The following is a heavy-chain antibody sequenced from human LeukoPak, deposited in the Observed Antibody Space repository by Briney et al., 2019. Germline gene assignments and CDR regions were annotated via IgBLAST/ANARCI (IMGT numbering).Heavy chain of an antibody. CDR1: GYTFTGYY. Sequence: GASVKVSCTASGYTFTGYYMHWVRQAPGQGLEWMGWINPNSGGTNYAQKFQGRVTMTRDTSISTAYMELSRLRSDDTAVYYCARDLRPGYSSGWYWDYFDYWGQGTLVTVSS. CDR3: ARDLRPGYSSGWYWDYFDY. J-gene: IGHJ4*02. CDR2: INPNSGGT. D-gene: IGHD6-19*01. V-gene: IGHV1-2*02.